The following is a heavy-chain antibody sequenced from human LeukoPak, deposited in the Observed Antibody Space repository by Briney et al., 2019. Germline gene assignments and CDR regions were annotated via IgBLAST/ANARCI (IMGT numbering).Heavy chain of an antibody. V-gene: IGHV3-21*01. J-gene: IGHJ4*02. CDR2: VSSRSSYI. CDR1: GFTFSSYS. Sequence: GGSLRLSCAASGFTFSSYSMNWVRQAPGKGLEWVASVSSRSSYIYYADSVKGRFTISRDNAKNSLYLQMNSLRAEDTAVYYCARDHRSGYAHFEYWGQGTLVTVSS. CDR3: ARDHRSGYAHFEY. D-gene: IGHD3-3*01.